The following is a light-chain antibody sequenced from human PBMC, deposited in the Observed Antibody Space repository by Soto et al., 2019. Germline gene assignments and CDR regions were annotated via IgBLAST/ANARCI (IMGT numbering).Light chain of an antibody. V-gene: IGKV1-27*01. CDR2: ATS. Sequence: DVQMTQSPSSLYAFVGDRVTITCRASQGIAPYLAWFQQKPGKVPKLLIYATSTLQSGVPCRINGSGSETDFPLTINSLQPEDVGTYYCQKYNSAALTFGGGTKAEIK. J-gene: IGKJ4*01. CDR3: QKYNSAALT. CDR1: QGIAPY.